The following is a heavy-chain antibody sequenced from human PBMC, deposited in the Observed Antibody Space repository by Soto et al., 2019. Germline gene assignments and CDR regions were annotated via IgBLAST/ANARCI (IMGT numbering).Heavy chain of an antibody. D-gene: IGHD1-1*01. Sequence: SVKVSCKDSVGTFSSYAIRWVRQDPGQGLEWMGGIIPIFGTANYAQKFQGRVTITADESTSTAYMELSSLRSEDTAVYYCARAGTDYYYYGMDVWGQGTTVTVSS. CDR1: VGTFSSYA. CDR2: IIPIFGTA. V-gene: IGHV1-69*13. J-gene: IGHJ6*02. CDR3: ARAGTDYYYYGMDV.